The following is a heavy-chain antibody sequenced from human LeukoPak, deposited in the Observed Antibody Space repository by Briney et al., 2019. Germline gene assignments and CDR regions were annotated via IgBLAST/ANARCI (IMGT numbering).Heavy chain of an antibody. CDR3: ARVNWGSSKEPYPYDY. J-gene: IGHJ4*02. V-gene: IGHV1-2*02. CDR2: INPNSGGT. Sequence: ASVKVSCKASGYTFTGYYMHWVRQAPGQGLEWMGWINPNSGGTNYAQKFQGRVTMTRDTSISTAYMELSRLRSDDTAVYYCARVNWGSSKEPYPYDYWGQGTQVTVSS. CDR1: GYTFTGYY. D-gene: IGHD7-27*01.